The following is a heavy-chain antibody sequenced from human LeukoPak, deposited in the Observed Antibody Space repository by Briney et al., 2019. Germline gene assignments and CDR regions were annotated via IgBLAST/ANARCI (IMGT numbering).Heavy chain of an antibody. CDR1: GGSITNYY. CDR3: AGAVLGGFWFDP. CDR2: MYHSGST. D-gene: IGHD2-15*01. Sequence: PSETLSLTCTVSGGSITNYYWSWIRQPPGKGLEWIGYMYHSGSTNYNTSLKSRVTISVDTSKHQFSLRMNSVTAADTAVYYCAGAVLGGFWFDPWGQGTLVTVSS. V-gene: IGHV4-59*01. J-gene: IGHJ5*02.